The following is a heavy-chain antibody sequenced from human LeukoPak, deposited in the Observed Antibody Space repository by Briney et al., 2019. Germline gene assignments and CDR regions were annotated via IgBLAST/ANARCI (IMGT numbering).Heavy chain of an antibody. CDR2: IYTSGSN. CDR1: GGSISSYY. CDR3: AREGGSSWEFDY. Sequence: SETLSLTCTVSGGSISSYYWSWIRQPAGKGLEWIGRIYTSGSNNYNPSLQSRVPMSVDPSKNQFSLKRSSVTAADTGVYYCAREGGSSWEFDYWGQGTLVTVSS. D-gene: IGHD6-13*01. J-gene: IGHJ4*02. V-gene: IGHV4-4*07.